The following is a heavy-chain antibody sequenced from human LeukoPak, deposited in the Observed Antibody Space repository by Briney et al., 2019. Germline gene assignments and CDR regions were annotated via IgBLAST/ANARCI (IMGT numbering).Heavy chain of an antibody. CDR3: ARENRDILVVSAVMGDYYYYGMDV. V-gene: IGHV3-30*03. Sequence: PGRSLRLSCAASGFTFSSYGMHWVRQAPGKGLEWVAVISYDGSNKYYAESVKGRFTISRDNSKNTLYLQMNSLRAEDTTVYYCARENRDILVVSAVMGDYYYYGMDVWGQGTTVTVSS. J-gene: IGHJ6*02. D-gene: IGHD2-2*01. CDR2: ISYDGSNK. CDR1: GFTFSSYG.